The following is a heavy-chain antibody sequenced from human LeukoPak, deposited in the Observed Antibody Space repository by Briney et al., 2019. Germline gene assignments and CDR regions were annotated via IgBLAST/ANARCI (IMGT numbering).Heavy chain of an antibody. CDR3: AKDIELST. D-gene: IGHD3-16*02. V-gene: IGHV3-23*01. Sequence: PGGSLRLSCAASGFTFSSYAMNWVRQAPGKGLEWVSAISGSGGSIYYADSVKGRFTISRDNSDNTLSLHMNSLRVEDTAIYYCAKDIELSTWGLGTMVTVSS. J-gene: IGHJ3*01. CDR2: ISGSGGSI. CDR1: GFTFSSYA.